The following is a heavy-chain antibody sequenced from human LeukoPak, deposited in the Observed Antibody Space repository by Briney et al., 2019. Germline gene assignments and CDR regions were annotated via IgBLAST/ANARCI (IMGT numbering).Heavy chain of an antibody. CDR2: IDSRSSTI. CDR3: AREEYQVLLD. V-gene: IGHV3-48*03. Sequence: PGGSLRLSCATSGFSFSRYEMNLVRQAPGKGLEWVAYIDSRSSTIYYADSMKGRFTISRDNAKNSLYQQMNSLRVGDTAIYYCAREEYQVLLDWGQGILVTVAS. D-gene: IGHD2-15*01. CDR1: GFSFSRYE. J-gene: IGHJ4*02.